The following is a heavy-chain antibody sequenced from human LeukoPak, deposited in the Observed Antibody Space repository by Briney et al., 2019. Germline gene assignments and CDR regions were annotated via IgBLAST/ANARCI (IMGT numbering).Heavy chain of an antibody. J-gene: IGHJ4*02. D-gene: IGHD4-17*01. CDR1: GYTFTSYY. CDR3: FATTVTTAYDY. CDR2: INPSGGST. Sequence: GASVKVSCKASGYTFTSYYMHWVRQAPGQGLEWMAIINPSGGSTSYAQKFQGRVTMTRDTSTSTVYMELSSLRSEDTAVYYCFATTVTTAYDYWGQGTLVTVSS. V-gene: IGHV1-46*01.